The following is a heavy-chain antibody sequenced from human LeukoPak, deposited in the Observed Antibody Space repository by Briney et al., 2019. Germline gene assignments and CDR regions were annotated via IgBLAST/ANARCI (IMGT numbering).Heavy chain of an antibody. CDR2: IDPNSGGT. J-gene: IGHJ5*02. V-gene: IGHV1-2*02. CDR3: SRDVTTIAVTGIVNWFDP. Sequence: ASVKVSCKASGYTFTAYYIHWVRQAPGQGLEWMGWIDPNSGGTNYAQKFQGRVTMTRDASISTAYMELSSLRSDDTAVYYCSRDVTTIAVTGIVNWFDPWGQGTLVTVSS. CDR1: GYTFTAYY. D-gene: IGHD6-19*01.